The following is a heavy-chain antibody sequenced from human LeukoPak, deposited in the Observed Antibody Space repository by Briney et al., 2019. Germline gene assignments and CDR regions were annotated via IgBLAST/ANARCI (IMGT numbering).Heavy chain of an antibody. D-gene: IGHD5-18*01. CDR1: GGSISSSSAY. J-gene: IGHJ4*02. Sequence: PSETLCLTCTVSGGSISSSSAYWGRIRQPPGKGLEWIGSIYYSKNTYYNPSLKSRVTISADTSKNQFSLTLGSVSATDTAVYYCVSPRGFSYGYFDYWGQGTLVTASS. V-gene: IGHV4-39*01. CDR2: IYYSKNT. CDR3: VSPRGFSYGYFDY.